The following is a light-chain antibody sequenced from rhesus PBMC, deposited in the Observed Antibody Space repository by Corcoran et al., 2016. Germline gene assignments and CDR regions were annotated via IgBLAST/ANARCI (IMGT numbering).Light chain of an antibody. CDR3: QQHSSRPWT. V-gene: IGKV1-22*01. CDR1: QGVSKW. CDR2: KAS. J-gene: IGKJ1*01. Sequence: DIQMTQSPSSLSASVGDTVTITCRASQGVSKWLAWYQQKPGTAPNLLSYKASRLRTGVPSRFSGSGAGTDFTRTISSLQSEDFATYYCQQHSSRPWTFGQGTKVEIK.